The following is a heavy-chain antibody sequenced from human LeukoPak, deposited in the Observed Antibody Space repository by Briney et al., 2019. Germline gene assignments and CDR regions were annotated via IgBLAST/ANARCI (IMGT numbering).Heavy chain of an antibody. CDR1: GGSISTYY. CDR2: ISYTGST. V-gene: IGHV4-59*01. J-gene: IGHJ3*02. CDR3: ARGAPDAFDI. Sequence: PSETLSLTCTVSGGSISTYYWSWIRQPPGKGLEWIGFISYTGSTNYNPSLKSRVTISVDTSKNQFSLKLSSVTAADTAVYYCARGAPDAFDIWGQGTMVTVSS.